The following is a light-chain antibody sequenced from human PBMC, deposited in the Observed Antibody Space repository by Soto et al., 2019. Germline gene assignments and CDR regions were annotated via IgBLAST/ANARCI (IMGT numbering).Light chain of an antibody. CDR2: DVS. Sequence: QSVLTQPASVSGSPGQSITISCTGASSDIGAYNYVSWYQQHPGKAPKLMIYDVSNRPSGISDRFSGSKSGNTASLTISGLQAEDEADYFCSSYTCSSTYVFGTGTKVTVL. J-gene: IGLJ1*01. CDR1: SSDIGAYNY. V-gene: IGLV2-14*01. CDR3: SSYTCSSTYV.